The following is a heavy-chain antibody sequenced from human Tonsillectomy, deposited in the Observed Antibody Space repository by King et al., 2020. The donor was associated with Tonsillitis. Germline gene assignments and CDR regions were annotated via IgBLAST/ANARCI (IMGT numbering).Heavy chain of an antibody. CDR3: AKDKGPIVVVVAAKYYYYGMDV. J-gene: IGHJ6*02. V-gene: IGHV3-9*01. CDR2: ISWNSGSI. Sequence: VQLVESGGGLVQPGRSLRLSCAASGFTFDDYAMHWVRQAPGKGLEWVSGISWNSGSIGYADSVKGRFTISRDNAKNSLYVQMNSLRAEDTALYYCAKDKGPIVVVVAAKYYYYGMDVWGQGTTVTVSS. D-gene: IGHD2-15*01. CDR1: GFTFDDYA.